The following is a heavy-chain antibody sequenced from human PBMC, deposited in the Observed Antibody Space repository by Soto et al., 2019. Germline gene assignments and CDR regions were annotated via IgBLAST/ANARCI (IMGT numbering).Heavy chain of an antibody. CDR1: GFTFSSYG. V-gene: IGHV3-30*18. Sequence: GGSLRLSCAASGFTFSSYGMHWVRQAPGKGLEWVAVISYDGSNKYYADSVKGRFTISRDNSKNTLYLQMNSLRAEDTAVYYCAKDFLYYDILTGSYPYEYYFDYWGQGTLVTVSS. J-gene: IGHJ4*02. D-gene: IGHD3-9*01. CDR2: ISYDGSNK. CDR3: AKDFLYYDILTGSYPYEYYFDY.